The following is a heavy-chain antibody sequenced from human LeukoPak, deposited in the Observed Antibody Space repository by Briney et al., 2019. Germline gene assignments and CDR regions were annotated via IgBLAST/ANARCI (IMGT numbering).Heavy chain of an antibody. V-gene: IGHV3-48*01. Sequence: GGSLRLSCAASGFTFSSYSMNWVRQAPGKGLEWVSYISSSSSTIYYADSVKGRFTISRDNAKNSLYLQMNSLRAEDTAVYYCARDPSRTYYYYYMDVWGKGTTVTVSS. CDR2: ISSSSSTI. J-gene: IGHJ6*03. CDR1: GFTFSSYS. CDR3: ARDPSRTYYYYYMDV.